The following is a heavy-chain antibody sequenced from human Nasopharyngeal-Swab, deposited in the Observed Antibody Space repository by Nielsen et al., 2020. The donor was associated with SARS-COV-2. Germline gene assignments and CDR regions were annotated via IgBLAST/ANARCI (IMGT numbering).Heavy chain of an antibody. J-gene: IGHJ5*02. CDR3: ARSPRGGFDP. Sequence: SETLSLTCAVYGGSFSGYYWSWIRQPPGKGLEWIGEINHSGSTNYNPSLKSRVTISVDTSKNQFSLRLSSVTAADTAVYYCARSPRGGFDPWGQGTLVTVSS. CDR2: INHSGST. V-gene: IGHV4-34*01. CDR1: GGSFSGYY. D-gene: IGHD3-10*01.